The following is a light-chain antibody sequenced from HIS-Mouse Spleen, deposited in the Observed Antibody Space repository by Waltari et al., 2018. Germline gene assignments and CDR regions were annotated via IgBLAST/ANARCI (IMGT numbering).Light chain of an antibody. J-gene: IGKJ2*01. CDR2: KAS. CDR1: QSISSW. Sequence: DLQIPQPPSTLSASVGDRLTISCRASQSISSWLAWYQQKPGKAPKLLIYKASSLESGVPSRFSGSGSGTEFTLTISSLQPDDFATYYCQQYNSYSMYTFGQGTKLEIK. CDR3: QQYNSYSMYT. V-gene: IGKV1-5*03.